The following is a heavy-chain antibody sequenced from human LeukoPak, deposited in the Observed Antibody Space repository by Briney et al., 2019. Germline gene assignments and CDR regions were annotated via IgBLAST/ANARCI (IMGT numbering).Heavy chain of an antibody. CDR3: ARGQWLAHY. Sequence: PSETLSLTCTVSGGSISRYYWSGIRQPPGKGLDWIGYIYYSGSTNYNPSLKSRVTISVNTSKNQFSLKLSSVTAADTAVYYCARGQWLAHYWGQGTLVTVSS. CDR1: GGSISRYY. D-gene: IGHD6-19*01. V-gene: IGHV4-59*08. J-gene: IGHJ4*02. CDR2: IYYSGST.